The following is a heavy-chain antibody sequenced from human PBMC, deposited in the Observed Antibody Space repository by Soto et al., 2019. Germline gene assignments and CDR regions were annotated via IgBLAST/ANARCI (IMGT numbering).Heavy chain of an antibody. CDR1: GYTFTSYG. V-gene: IGHV1-18*01. Sequence: GASVKVSCKASGYTFTSYGISWVRQAPGQGLEWMGWISAYNGNTNYAQKLQGRVTMTTDTSTSTAYMELRSLRSDDTAVYYCVRSICSGWYYVGMIFDSRGEGTLVTVS. CDR2: ISAYNGNT. CDR3: VRSICSGWYYVGMIFDS. J-gene: IGHJ4*02. D-gene: IGHD6-19*01.